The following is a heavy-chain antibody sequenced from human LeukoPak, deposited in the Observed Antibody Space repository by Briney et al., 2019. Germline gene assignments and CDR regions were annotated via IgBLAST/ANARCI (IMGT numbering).Heavy chain of an antibody. CDR1: GFTFSSYS. Sequence: PGGSLRLSCAASGFTFSSYSMNWVRQAPGKGLEWVSYISSSSSTIYYADSVKGRYTISRDNSKGTLYLQMNSLRAEDTAVYYCAKLSEGVPYWGQGTLVTVSS. CDR3: AKLSEGVPY. CDR2: ISSSSSTI. D-gene: IGHD1-1*01. J-gene: IGHJ4*02. V-gene: IGHV3-48*01.